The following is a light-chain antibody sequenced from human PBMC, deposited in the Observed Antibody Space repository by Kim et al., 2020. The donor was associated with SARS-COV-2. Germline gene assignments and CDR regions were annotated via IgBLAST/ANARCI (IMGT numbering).Light chain of an antibody. J-gene: IGLJ3*02. CDR1: DIGSKS. CDR3: QVWDSSIDHPV. Sequence: SYELTQPPSVSVAPEKTASITCGGNDIGSKSVHWYQQKAGQAPIMVIYADSDRPSGIPERFSGSNSGNTATLTISRAEAGDAADYYCQVWDSSIDHPVFGGGTQLTVL. CDR2: ADS. V-gene: IGLV3-21*04.